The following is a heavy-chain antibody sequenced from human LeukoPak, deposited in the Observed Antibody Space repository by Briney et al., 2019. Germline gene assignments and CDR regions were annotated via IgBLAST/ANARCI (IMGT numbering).Heavy chain of an antibody. CDR1: GFTFSSYS. CDR3: ARVDGDYLTYYFDY. J-gene: IGHJ4*02. D-gene: IGHD4-17*01. CDR2: ISSSGSTI. V-gene: IGHV3-48*04. Sequence: GGSLRLSCAASGFTFSSYSMNWVRQAPGKGLEWVSYISSSGSTIYYADSVKGRFTISRDNAKNSLYLQTNSLRAEDTAVYYCARVDGDYLTYYFDYWGQGTLVTVSS.